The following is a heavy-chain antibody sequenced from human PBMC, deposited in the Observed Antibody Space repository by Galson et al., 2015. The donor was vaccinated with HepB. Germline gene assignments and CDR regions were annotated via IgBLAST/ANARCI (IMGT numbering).Heavy chain of an antibody. Sequence: SLRLSCAASGFTFSSYGMHWVRQAPGKGLEWVAVISYDGSNKYYADSVKGRFTISRDNSKNTLYLQMNSLRAEDTAVYYCAKRGRGWYIPGDWFDPWGQGTLVTVSS. D-gene: IGHD6-19*01. V-gene: IGHV3-30*18. J-gene: IGHJ5*02. CDR2: ISYDGSNK. CDR1: GFTFSSYG. CDR3: AKRGRGWYIPGDWFDP.